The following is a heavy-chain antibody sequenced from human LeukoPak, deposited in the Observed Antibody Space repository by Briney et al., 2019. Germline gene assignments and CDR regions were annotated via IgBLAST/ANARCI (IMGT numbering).Heavy chain of an antibody. Sequence: SQTLSVTCAISGDSVSSNNGAWNWIRQSPSRGLEWLGRTYYRSKWYNDYAEFIQGRITINPDTPKNQFSLQLNSVTPEDTAVYYCARDLGTSGWYTFDFWGQGTLVTVSS. V-gene: IGHV6-1*01. CDR2: TYYRSKWYN. J-gene: IGHJ4*02. CDR1: GDSVSSNNGA. D-gene: IGHD6-19*01. CDR3: ARDLGTSGWYTFDF.